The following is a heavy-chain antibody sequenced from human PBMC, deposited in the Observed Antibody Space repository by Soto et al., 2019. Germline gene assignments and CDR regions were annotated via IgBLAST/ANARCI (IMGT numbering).Heavy chain of an antibody. CDR2: FDPEDGET. D-gene: IGHD2-2*01. CDR1: GYTLTELS. J-gene: IGHJ6*02. Sequence: ASVKVSCKVSGYTLTELSVHWVRQAPGKGLEWMGGFDPEDGETIYAQKFQGRVTMTEDTSTDTAYMELSSLRSEDTAVYYCATSGLCSSTSCPMASYYYGMDVWGQGTTVTVSS. V-gene: IGHV1-24*01. CDR3: ATSGLCSSTSCPMASYYYGMDV.